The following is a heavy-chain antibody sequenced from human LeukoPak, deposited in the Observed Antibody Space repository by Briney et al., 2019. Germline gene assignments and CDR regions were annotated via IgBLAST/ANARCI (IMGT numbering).Heavy chain of an antibody. D-gene: IGHD4-17*01. CDR3: ATSVTTGSFDI. CDR1: GYTLTELS. V-gene: IGHV1-24*01. CDR2: FDPEDGET. J-gene: IGHJ3*02. Sequence: ASVKVSCEVSGYTLTELSMHWVRRAPGKGLEWMGHFDPEDGETIFAQKFQGRVTMTEDTSTDTVYMELSSLRSEDTAVYYCATSVTTGSFDIWGQGTMVTVSS.